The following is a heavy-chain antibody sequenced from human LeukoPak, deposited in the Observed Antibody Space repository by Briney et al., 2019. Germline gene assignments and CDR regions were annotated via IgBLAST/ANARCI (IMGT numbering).Heavy chain of an antibody. J-gene: IGHJ5*01. CDR2: ISYDGTNK. Sequence: PGRSQRLSCAASGFTFSTYAMHWVRQAPGKGLEWVAVISYDGTNKYYADSVKGRFAISRDNLKNTLFLQMNSLRVEDTAVYYCARDLNIAAVGSSWFDSWGQGTLVTVSS. CDR1: GFTFSTYA. V-gene: IGHV3-30*01. D-gene: IGHD6-13*01. CDR3: ARDLNIAAVGSSWFDS.